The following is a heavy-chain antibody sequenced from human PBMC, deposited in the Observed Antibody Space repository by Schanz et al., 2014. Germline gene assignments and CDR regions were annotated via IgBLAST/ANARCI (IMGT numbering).Heavy chain of an antibody. V-gene: IGHV1-3*04. D-gene: IGHD3-3*01. CDR2: INTGSGDT. J-gene: IGHJ4*02. CDR1: EYSFTSYS. CDR3: ARDRRFFDRDDLYYFDS. Sequence: QVHLVQSGAEVKRPGASVKVSCKASEYSFTSYSMHWVRQAPGQRLEWMGWINTGSGDTKYSQNCRGRVTITRDTSASTAYMALTDLRSDDTAVYYCARDRRFFDRDDLYYFDSWGQGTLVTVSS.